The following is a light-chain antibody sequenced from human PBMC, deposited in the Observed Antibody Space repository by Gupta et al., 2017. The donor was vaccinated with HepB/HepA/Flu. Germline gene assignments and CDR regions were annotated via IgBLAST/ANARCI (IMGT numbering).Light chain of an antibody. CDR1: SNNVGNQG. V-gene: IGLV10-54*04. J-gene: IGLJ3*02. CDR2: RNN. Sequence: QAGLTQPPSVSTGLRQTATLTYTGNSNNVGNQGAAWLQQHQGHPPKLLSYRNNNRPSGISERFSASRSGNTASLTITGLQPEDEADYYCSAWDSSLSAWVFGGGTKLTVL. CDR3: SAWDSSLSAWV.